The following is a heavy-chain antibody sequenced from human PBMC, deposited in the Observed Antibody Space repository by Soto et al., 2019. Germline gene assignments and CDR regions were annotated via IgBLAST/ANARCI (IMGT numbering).Heavy chain of an antibody. V-gene: IGHV3-23*01. CDR1: GFTFSSYA. J-gene: IGHJ4*02. D-gene: IGHD6-19*01. CDR3: VRSGWLLSSQPLHCDH. CDR2: ISGSGGST. Sequence: PGGSLRLSCAASGFTFSSYAMSWVRQAPGKGLEWVSGISGSGGSTYSADSVKGRFTISRDNSKNTLYVQMNSLRAEDTAVYYCVRSGWLLSSQPLHCDHWGQGTLVTVSS.